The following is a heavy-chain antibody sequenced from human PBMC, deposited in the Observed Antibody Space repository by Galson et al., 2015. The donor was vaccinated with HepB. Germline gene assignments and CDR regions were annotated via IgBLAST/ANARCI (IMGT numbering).Heavy chain of an antibody. J-gene: IGHJ3*02. V-gene: IGHV1-69*06. Sequence: SVKASCKASGGTFSSYAISWVRQAPGQGLEWMGGIIPIFGTANYAQKFQGRVTITADKSTSTAYMELSSLRSEDTAVYYCATGYYDSSRFRAFDIWGQGTMVTVSS. D-gene: IGHD3-22*01. CDR1: GGTFSSYA. CDR3: ATGYYDSSRFRAFDI. CDR2: IIPIFGTA.